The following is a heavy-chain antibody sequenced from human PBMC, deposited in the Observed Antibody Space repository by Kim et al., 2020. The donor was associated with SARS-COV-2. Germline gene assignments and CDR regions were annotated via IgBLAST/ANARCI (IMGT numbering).Heavy chain of an antibody. J-gene: IGHJ6*02. Sequence: ASVKVSCKPSGYPFSGFYIHWVRQAPGQGLEWMGWISPNNGATKYAEASQGRVTMTRDTSINTAYMELSRLKSDDTAIYFCARGSDYHGLDVWGRGTTITVSS. CDR2: ISPNNGAT. V-gene: IGHV1-2*02. CDR3: ARGSDYHGLDV. CDR1: GYPFSGFY.